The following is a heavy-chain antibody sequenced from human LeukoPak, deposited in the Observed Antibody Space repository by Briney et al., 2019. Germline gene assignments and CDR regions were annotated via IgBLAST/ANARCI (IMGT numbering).Heavy chain of an antibody. CDR3: ARNYRNHWSFDL. CDR2: IYYRGNT. V-gene: IGHV4-59*08. Sequence: SETLSLTCAVSGGSISSYYWSWIRQSPGKGLEWIAYIYYRGNTNYNPSLKSRVTISIDTPKSQFSLELSSVTPADTAVYYCARNYRNHWSFDLWGRGTLVTVSS. D-gene: IGHD1-14*01. J-gene: IGHJ2*01. CDR1: GGSISSYY.